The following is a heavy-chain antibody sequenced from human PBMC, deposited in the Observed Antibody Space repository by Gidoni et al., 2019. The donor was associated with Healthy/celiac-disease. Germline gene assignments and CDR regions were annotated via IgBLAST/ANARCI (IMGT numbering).Heavy chain of an antibody. Sequence: QVQLVQSGAEVTKPGASVKVSCKASGYTFTGYYMHWVRQAPGQGLEWMGWINPNSGGTNYAQKFQGWVTMTRETSISTAYMELSRLRSDDTAVYYCARERFGSGSYLGYWGQGTLVTVSS. CDR1: GYTFTGYY. CDR3: ARERFGSGSYLGY. D-gene: IGHD1-26*01. CDR2: INPNSGGT. V-gene: IGHV1-2*04. J-gene: IGHJ4*02.